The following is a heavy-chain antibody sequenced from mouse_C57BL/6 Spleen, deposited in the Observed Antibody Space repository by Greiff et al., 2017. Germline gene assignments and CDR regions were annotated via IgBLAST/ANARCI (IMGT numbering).Heavy chain of an antibody. CDR2: IHPNSGST. CDR3: AHSSGPYYFDY. V-gene: IGHV1-64*01. Sequence: VQLQQPGAELVKPGASVKLSCKASGYTFTSYWMHWVKQRPGQGLEWIGMIHPNSGSTNYNEKFKSKATLTVDKSSSTAYMQLSSLTSEDAAVYYCAHSSGPYYFDYWGQGTTLTVSS. J-gene: IGHJ2*01. D-gene: IGHD3-2*02. CDR1: GYTFTSYW.